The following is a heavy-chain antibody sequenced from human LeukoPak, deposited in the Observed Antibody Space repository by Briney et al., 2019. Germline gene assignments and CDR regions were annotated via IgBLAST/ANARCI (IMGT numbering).Heavy chain of an antibody. J-gene: IGHJ5*02. CDR1: GVSISSFY. CDR2: IHDIGST. V-gene: IGHV4-59*01. D-gene: IGHD6-19*01. CDR3: ARDRAGGGLGYNWFDP. Sequence: PSETLSLTCAVSGVSISSFYWSWIRQSPGKQLEWVGYIHDIGSTNYNPSLQSRVTIFIDKTKIQFSLRLSSVTAADTAVYYCARDRAGGGLGYNWFDPWGQGVLVTDSS.